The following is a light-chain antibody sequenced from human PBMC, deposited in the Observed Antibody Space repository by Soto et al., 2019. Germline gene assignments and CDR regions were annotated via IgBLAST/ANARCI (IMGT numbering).Light chain of an antibody. CDR3: QQRSNWPRLT. V-gene: IGKV3-11*01. CDR1: QSVSSY. J-gene: IGKJ4*01. CDR2: DAS. Sequence: EIVLTQSPATLSLSPGERATLSCRASQSVSSYLDGYQQTPGQAPRLLIYDASDRATGIPARFSGSGSGTDFTLTISSLQPEDFAVYYCQQRSNWPRLTLGGGTKVEIE.